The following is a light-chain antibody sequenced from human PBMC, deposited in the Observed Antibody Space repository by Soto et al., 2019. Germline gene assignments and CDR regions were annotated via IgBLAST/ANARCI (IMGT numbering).Light chain of an antibody. CDR1: QGIINY. J-gene: IGKJ1*01. CDR3: QKYNSAPTWT. V-gene: IGKV1-27*01. Sequence: DIQMTQSPSSLSASVGDRVTITCRASQGIINYLAWYQQKPGKVPKLLIYAASTLQSGVPSRFSGSGSATDFTLTISRLQHEDVATYYCQKYNSAPTWTFGQGTKVEIK. CDR2: AAS.